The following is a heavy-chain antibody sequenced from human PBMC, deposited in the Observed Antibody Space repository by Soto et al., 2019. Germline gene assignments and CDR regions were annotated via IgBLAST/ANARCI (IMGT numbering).Heavy chain of an antibody. CDR1: GGSISSSSYY. CDR2: IYYSGST. Sequence: QLQLQESGPGLVKPSETLSLTCTVSGGSISSSSYYWGWIRQPPGKGLEWIGSIYYSGSTYYNPSLKSRVTISVDTSKNQFSLKLSSVTAADTAVYYCARPDSDYYDSTFQHWGQGTLVTVSS. J-gene: IGHJ1*01. V-gene: IGHV4-39*01. CDR3: ARPDSDYYDSTFQH. D-gene: IGHD3-22*01.